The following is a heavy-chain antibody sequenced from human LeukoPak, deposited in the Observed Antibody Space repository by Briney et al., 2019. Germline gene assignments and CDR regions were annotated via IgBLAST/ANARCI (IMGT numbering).Heavy chain of an antibody. Sequence: PSETLSLTCTVSGGSISSYYWSWIRQPPGKGLEWIGYIYYSGSTNYNPSLKSRVTISVDTSKNQFSLKLSSVTAADTAVYYRARHTPPDYYEVGDAFDIWGQGTMVTVSS. CDR1: GGSISSYY. J-gene: IGHJ3*02. D-gene: IGHD3-22*01. CDR2: IYYSGST. V-gene: IGHV4-59*08. CDR3: ARHTPPDYYEVGDAFDI.